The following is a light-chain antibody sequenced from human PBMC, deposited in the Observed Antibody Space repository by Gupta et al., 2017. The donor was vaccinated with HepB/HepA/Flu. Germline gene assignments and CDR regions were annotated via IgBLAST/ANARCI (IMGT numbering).Light chain of an antibody. CDR1: ALPQQY. V-gene: IGLV3-25*03. CDR3: QSADNSGNYWV. J-gene: IGLJ3*02. CDR2: KDS. Sequence: SYELTQPPSVSVSPGQTARITCSGDALPQQYAYWYQQKPGQAPVLVIYKDSERPSGIPERFSGSSSGTTVTLTISGVQAEDEADYYCQSADNSGNYWVFGGGTKLSVL.